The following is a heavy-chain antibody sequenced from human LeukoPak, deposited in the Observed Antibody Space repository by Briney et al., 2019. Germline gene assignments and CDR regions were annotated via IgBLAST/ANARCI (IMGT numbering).Heavy chain of an antibody. CDR3: ARGGNYGSGSYLHYYYGMDV. CDR2: ISSSSSYI. Sequence: GGSLRLSCAASGFTFSSYSMNWVRQAPGKGLEWVSSISSSSSYIYYADSVKGRFTISRDNAKNSLYLQMNSLRAEDTAVYYCARGGNYGSGSYLHYYYGMDVWGQGTTATVSS. V-gene: IGHV3-21*01. J-gene: IGHJ6*02. CDR1: GFTFSSYS. D-gene: IGHD3-10*01.